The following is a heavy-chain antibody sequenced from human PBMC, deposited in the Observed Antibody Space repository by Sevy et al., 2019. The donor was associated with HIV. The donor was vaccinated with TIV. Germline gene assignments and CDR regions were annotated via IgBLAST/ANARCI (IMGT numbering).Heavy chain of an antibody. V-gene: IGHV3-49*03. D-gene: IGHD2-15*01. J-gene: IGHJ4*02. CDR2: IANKADGGTT. CDR3: TRGSNGKYQVVFDY. Sequence: GGSLRLSCTASGFTFGDYSMSWFRQAPGKGLEWVCFIANKADGGTTEYAASVKGRFTISRDDSKSIAYLQMNSLETEDTGLYYCTRGSNGKYQVVFDYWGQGTPVTVSS. CDR1: GFTFGDYS.